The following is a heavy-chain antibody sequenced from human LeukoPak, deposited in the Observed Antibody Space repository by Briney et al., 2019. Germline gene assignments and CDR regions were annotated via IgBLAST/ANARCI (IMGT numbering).Heavy chain of an antibody. CDR2: ISGSGDTT. V-gene: IGHV3-23*01. CDR3: AKVWSVGATIYYFDY. J-gene: IGHJ4*02. CDR1: GFDFGGACG. D-gene: IGHD1-26*01. Sequence: GGSLRLSCATSGFDFGGACGMGWVRQAPDKGLEWVATISGSGDTTHYADSVKGRLTMSRDKSKNTLYLQMNSLRAEDTAVYYCAKVWSVGATIYYFDYWGQGTLVTVSS.